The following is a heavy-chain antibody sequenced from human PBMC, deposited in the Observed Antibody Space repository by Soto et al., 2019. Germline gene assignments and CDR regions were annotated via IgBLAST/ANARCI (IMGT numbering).Heavy chain of an antibody. CDR2: IIPIFGTA. CDR1: RVAFSKFI. Sequence: SVKVSCKASRVAFSKFIVTWVRQAPGLGLEWVGGIIPIFGTANYAQKFQGRVTITAGESTSTSYMEVNNLRSEDTAVYYCAKVRYSSPMGYYYGMDVWGQGTTVTVSS. J-gene: IGHJ6*02. CDR3: AKVRYSSPMGYYYGMDV. V-gene: IGHV1-69*13. D-gene: IGHD6-19*01.